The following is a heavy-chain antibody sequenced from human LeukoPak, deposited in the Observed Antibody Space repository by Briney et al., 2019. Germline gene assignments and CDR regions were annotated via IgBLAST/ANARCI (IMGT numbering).Heavy chain of an antibody. Sequence: SETLSLTCAVYGGSFSGFYWNWIRQPPGKGLEWIGEINHSGSTNYNPSLKSRVTISVDTSKNQFSLKLSSVTAADTAVYYCARTVGYNYFDYWGQGTLVTVSS. D-gene: IGHD5-12*01. CDR1: GGSFSGFY. J-gene: IGHJ4*02. CDR3: ARTVGYNYFDY. CDR2: INHSGST. V-gene: IGHV4-34*01.